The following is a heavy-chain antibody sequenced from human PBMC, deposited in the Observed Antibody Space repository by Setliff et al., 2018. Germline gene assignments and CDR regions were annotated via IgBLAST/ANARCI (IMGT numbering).Heavy chain of an antibody. CDR2: TNGGNGNT. Sequence: ASVKVSCKASGYSFSTYAMHWVRQAPGQRLEWMGWTNGGNGNTKYSQKFQGRITITRDTSASTAYMEMSSLRSEDTAVYYCARDREYCSRTSCYIDYWGQGALVTVS. D-gene: IGHD2-2*02. V-gene: IGHV1-3*01. CDR3: ARDREYCSRTSCYIDY. J-gene: IGHJ4*02. CDR1: GYSFSTYA.